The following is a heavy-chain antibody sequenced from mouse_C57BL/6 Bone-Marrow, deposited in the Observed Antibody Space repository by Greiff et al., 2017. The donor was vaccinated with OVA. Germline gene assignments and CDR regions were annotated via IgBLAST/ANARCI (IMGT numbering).Heavy chain of an antibody. J-gene: IGHJ2*01. Sequence: QVQLQQSGAELARPGASVKLSCKASGYTFTSYGISWVKQRTGQGLEWIGEIYPRSGNTYYNETFKGKATLTADKSSSTAYMKLRSLTSEDSAVYFCARGGYDYDGDWGQGTTLTVSS. V-gene: IGHV1-81*01. D-gene: IGHD2-4*01. CDR1: GYTFTSYG. CDR3: ARGGYDYDGD. CDR2: IYPRSGNT.